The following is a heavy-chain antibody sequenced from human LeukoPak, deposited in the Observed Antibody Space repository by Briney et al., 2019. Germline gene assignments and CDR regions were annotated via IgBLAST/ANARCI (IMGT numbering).Heavy chain of an antibody. V-gene: IGHV4-4*02. CDR2: IYHSGST. CDR1: GFTFSDNY. CDR3: ARGGSIAALYYFDY. D-gene: IGHD6-6*01. Sequence: GSLRLSCAASGFTFSDNYMSWVRQPPGKGLEWIGEIYHSGSTNYNPSLKSRVTISVDKSKNQFSLKLSSVTAADTAVYYCARGGSIAALYYFDYWGQGTLVTVSS. J-gene: IGHJ4*02.